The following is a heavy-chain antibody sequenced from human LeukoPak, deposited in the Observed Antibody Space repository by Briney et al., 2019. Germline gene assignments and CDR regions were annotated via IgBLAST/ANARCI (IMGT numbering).Heavy chain of an antibody. CDR2: INPNSSGT. D-gene: IGHD6-19*01. Sequence: ASLKVSCKASVYTLTGHIINSGRPGPGQGLEWMGCINPNSSGTNNQQKFPGGVTMTTDTSISTAYMEPSILRSNDTAVYYCARKTEVRKSSEFDYWGQGTLVTVSS. J-gene: IGHJ4*02. V-gene: IGHV1-2*02. CDR1: VYTLTGHI. CDR3: ARKTEVRKSSEFDY.